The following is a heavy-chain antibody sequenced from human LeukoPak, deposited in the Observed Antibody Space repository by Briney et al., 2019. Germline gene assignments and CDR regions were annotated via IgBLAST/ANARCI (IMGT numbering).Heavy chain of an antibody. Sequence: GGSLRLSCAASVFTVSSNYMSWVRQAPGKGLEWVSVIYSGGSTYYADSVKGRFTISRDNSKNTLYLQMNSLRAEDTAVYYCARDGSSPYYYYMDVWGKGTTVTVSS. CDR2: IYSGGST. D-gene: IGHD3-10*01. CDR3: ARDGSSPYYYYMDV. V-gene: IGHV3-53*01. CDR1: VFTVSSNY. J-gene: IGHJ6*03.